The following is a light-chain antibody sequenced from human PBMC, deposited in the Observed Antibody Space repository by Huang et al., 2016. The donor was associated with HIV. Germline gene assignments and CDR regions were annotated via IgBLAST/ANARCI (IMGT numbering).Light chain of an antibody. J-gene: IGKJ4*01. V-gene: IGKV4-1*01. CDR1: QSVFYSSNNKNY. CDR3: QQYYNTPTL. CDR2: WAS. Sequence: DIVMTQSPDSLAVSLGERATINCKSSQSVFYSSNNKNYLAWYQQKPGQPPKLLIYWASTRESGVPDRFSGSGSGTDFTLTISSLQAEDVAVYYCQQYYNTPTLFGGGTKVEIK.